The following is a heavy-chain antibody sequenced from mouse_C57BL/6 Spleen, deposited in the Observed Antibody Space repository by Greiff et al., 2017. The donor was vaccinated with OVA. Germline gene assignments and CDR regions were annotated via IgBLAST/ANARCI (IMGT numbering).Heavy chain of an antibody. CDR3: ASLDSSGYWYFDV. CDR1: GYAFSSSW. CDR2: IYPGDGDT. V-gene: IGHV1-82*01. Sequence: QVQLQQSGPELVKPGASVKISCKASGYAFSSSWMNWVKQRPGKGLEWIGRIYPGDGDTNYNGKFKGKATLTADKSSSTAYMQLSSLTSEDSAVYFCASLDSSGYWYFDVWGTGTTVTVSS. J-gene: IGHJ1*03. D-gene: IGHD3-2*02.